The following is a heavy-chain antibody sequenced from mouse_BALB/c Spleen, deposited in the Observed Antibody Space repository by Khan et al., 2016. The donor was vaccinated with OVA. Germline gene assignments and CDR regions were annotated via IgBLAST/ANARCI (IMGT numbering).Heavy chain of an antibody. D-gene: IGHD2-4*01. CDR2: INYSGNT. CDR1: GYSITSEYA. Sequence: VQLKESGPGLVKPSQSLSLTCTATGYSITSEYAWNWIRQFPGNKLEWMGYINYSGNTRFNPSLKSRTSITRDTSKNQFFLQLNSVTNEDTATLYRATTDYYEYDPLPYWGQGTLVTVSA. V-gene: IGHV3-2*02. CDR3: ATTDYYEYDPLPY. J-gene: IGHJ3*01.